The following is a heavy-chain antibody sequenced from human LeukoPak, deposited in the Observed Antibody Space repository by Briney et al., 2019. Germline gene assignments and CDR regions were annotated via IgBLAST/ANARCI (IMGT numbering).Heavy chain of an antibody. CDR2: VNPSGGTT. J-gene: IGHJ4*02. CDR1: GYTFTSYY. Sequence: ASVKVSCKASGYTFTSYYMHWVRQAPGQGLEWMGVVNPSGGTTNYAQKFQGRITMTRDTSTSTVYMELSSLRSEGMAVYYCARFAVHRRLAVNGQFGLDYWGQGTLVTVSS. CDR3: ARFAVHRRLAVNGQFGLDY. V-gene: IGHV1-46*01. D-gene: IGHD6-19*01.